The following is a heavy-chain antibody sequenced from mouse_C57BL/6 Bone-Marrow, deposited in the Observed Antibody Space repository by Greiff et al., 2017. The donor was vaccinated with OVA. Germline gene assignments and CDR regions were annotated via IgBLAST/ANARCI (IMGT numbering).Heavy chain of an antibody. J-gene: IGHJ4*01. CDR1: GYTFTSYW. V-gene: IGHV1-50*01. Sequence: VQLQQPGAELVKPGASVKLSCKASGYTFTSYWMQWVQQRPGQGLEWIGEIDPSDSYTNYNQKFKGKATLTVDTSSITTYMQLSSLTSEDSAVYYCARSYGNGYYAMDYWGQGTSVTVSS. CDR3: ARSYGNGYYAMDY. D-gene: IGHD2-10*02. CDR2: IDPSDSYT.